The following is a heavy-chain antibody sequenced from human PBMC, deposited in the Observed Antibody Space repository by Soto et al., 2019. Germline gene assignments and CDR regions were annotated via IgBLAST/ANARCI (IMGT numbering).Heavy chain of an antibody. CDR1: GYSFTSHG. J-gene: IGHJ6*02. CDR3: ARDLASSGWYEGRSYSMDV. CDR2: ISPYNGST. D-gene: IGHD6-19*01. V-gene: IGHV1-18*01. Sequence: GSSVKVSRKASGYSFTSHGIAWVRHAPGQGPDWMGWISPYNGSTNYAQNVKGRVVMTTDISTSTAYMELRSLRSDDTAVYYCARDLASSGWYEGRSYSMDVWG.